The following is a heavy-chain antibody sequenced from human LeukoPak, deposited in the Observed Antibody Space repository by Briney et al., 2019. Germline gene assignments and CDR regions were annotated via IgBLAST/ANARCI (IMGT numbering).Heavy chain of an antibody. CDR3: ARGRGVAPYYYYYGMDV. Sequence: ASVKVSCKASGYTFTGYYMHWVRQAPGQGLEWMGWINPNSGGTNYAQKFQGWVTMTRDTSISTAYMELSRLRSDDTAVYYCARGRGVAPYYYYYGMDVWGQGTTVTVSS. J-gene: IGHJ6*02. V-gene: IGHV1-2*04. CDR1: GYTFTGYY. D-gene: IGHD3-3*01. CDR2: INPNSGGT.